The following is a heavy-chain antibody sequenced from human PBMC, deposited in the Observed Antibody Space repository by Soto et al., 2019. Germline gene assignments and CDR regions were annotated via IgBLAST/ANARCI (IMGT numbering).Heavy chain of an antibody. CDR2: MYHSGNT. V-gene: IGHV4-30-2*01. J-gene: IGHJ5*01. Sequence: TRSLTGSVSCGSSTRAGYACGWIRQPPGQGLEWIGYMYHSGNTYYNPYLKGRVTISLDDSRNQLYVRLKCVTAADKAVYFCASSKYDVVVGLVWFDSRGQGILVTVPS. CDR1: CGSSTRAGYA. D-gene: IGHD2-21*01. CDR3: ASSKYDVVVGLVWFDS.